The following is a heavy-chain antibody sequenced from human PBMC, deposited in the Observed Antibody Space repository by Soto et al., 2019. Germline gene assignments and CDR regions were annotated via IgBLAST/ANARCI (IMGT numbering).Heavy chain of an antibody. CDR2: IYHSGST. V-gene: IGHV4-4*02. CDR1: GGSISSSNW. J-gene: IGHJ6*02. Sequence: QVQLQEAGPGLVKPSGTLSLTCAGSGGSISSSNWWSWVRQPPGKGLEWIGEIYHSGSTNYNPSLKSRVNISVEKSKSQFSLKLGSVTASDTAVYYCSSQTPYGDDEGLYYCMDVWGQGTTVTVSS. D-gene: IGHD4-17*01. CDR3: SSQTPYGDDEGLYYCMDV.